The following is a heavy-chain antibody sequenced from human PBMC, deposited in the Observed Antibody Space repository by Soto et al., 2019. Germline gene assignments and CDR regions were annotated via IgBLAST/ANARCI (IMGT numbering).Heavy chain of an antibody. D-gene: IGHD5-12*01. V-gene: IGHV1-18*01. Sequence: ASVKVSCKASGYTVTSYGISWVRQAPGQGREGMGWINAYNGNTNYAQKLQGRVNMTTDTSTKTAYMELRSLRSGDTAVYYCARDLGVCGYSGYDSFDIWGQGTLVTVSS. J-gene: IGHJ3*02. CDR3: ARDLGVCGYSGYDSFDI. CDR1: GYTVTSYG. CDR2: INAYNGNT.